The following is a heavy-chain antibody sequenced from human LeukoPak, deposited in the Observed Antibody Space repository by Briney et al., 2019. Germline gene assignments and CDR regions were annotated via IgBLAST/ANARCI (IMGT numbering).Heavy chain of an antibody. CDR3: VKDSVRGYSGYGNDGFEI. Sequence: GGSLRLSCAASGFTFSTYPISWVRQAPEKGLEWVSAISGGGTSTYYADSVKGRFTISRDNSKNTLYLQMNSLRAEDTAVYYCVKDSVRGYSGYGNDGFEIWGQGTMVTVSS. CDR2: ISGGGTST. D-gene: IGHD5-12*01. V-gene: IGHV3-23*01. J-gene: IGHJ3*02. CDR1: GFTFSTYP.